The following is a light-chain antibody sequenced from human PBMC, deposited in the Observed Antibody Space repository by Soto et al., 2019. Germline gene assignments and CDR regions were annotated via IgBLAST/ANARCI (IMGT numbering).Light chain of an antibody. V-gene: IGLV2-14*01. Sequence: QSALTQPASVSGSPGQSITISCTGTSSDVGGYNYVSWYQQHPGKAPKLMIYEVSNRPSGVSNRFSGSKSGNTASLTISGLQAEDEADYYCSSYTSISTPYVFGTGPKLTVL. CDR1: SSDVGGYNY. CDR3: SSYTSISTPYV. CDR2: EVS. J-gene: IGLJ1*01.